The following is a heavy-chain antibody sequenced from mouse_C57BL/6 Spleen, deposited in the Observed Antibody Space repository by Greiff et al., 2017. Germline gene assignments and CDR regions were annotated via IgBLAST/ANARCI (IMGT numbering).Heavy chain of an antibody. Sequence: VQLQQPGAELVKPGASVKLSCKASGYTFTSYWMQWVKQRPGQGLEWIGEIDPSDSYTNYNQKFKGKATLTVDTSSSTAYMQRSSLTSEDSAVYYCARGGTGPYDYWGKGTTLTVSS. CDR1: GYTFTSYW. V-gene: IGHV1-50*01. CDR2: IDPSDSYT. CDR3: ARGGTGPYDY. J-gene: IGHJ2*01. D-gene: IGHD4-1*01.